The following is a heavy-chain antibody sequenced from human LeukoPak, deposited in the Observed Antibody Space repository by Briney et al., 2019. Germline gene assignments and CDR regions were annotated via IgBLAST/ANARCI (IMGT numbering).Heavy chain of an antibody. Sequence: NPSETLSLTCTVSGGSISSYYWSWLRQPPGKGLEWIGYIYYSGSTNYNPSLKSRVTISVDTSKNQFSLKLSSVTAADTAIYYCARVHVNSGYYFGDAFDIWGQGTMVTVSS. D-gene: IGHD3-22*01. CDR3: ARVHVNSGYYFGDAFDI. CDR1: GGSISSYY. CDR2: IYYSGST. V-gene: IGHV4-59*08. J-gene: IGHJ3*02.